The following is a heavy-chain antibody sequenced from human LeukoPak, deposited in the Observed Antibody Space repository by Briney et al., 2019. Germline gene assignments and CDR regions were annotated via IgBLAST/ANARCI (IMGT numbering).Heavy chain of an antibody. D-gene: IGHD3-22*01. CDR1: GGSFSGYY. J-gene: IGHJ4*02. CDR2: INHSGST. CDR3: ASPTYYYDSSGFYY. V-gene: IGHV4-34*01. Sequence: SETLSLTCAVYGGSFSGYYWSRIRQPPGKGLEWIGEINHSGSTNYNPSLKSRVTISVDTSKNQFSLKLSSVTAADTAVYYCASPTYYYDSSGFYYWGQGTLVTVSS.